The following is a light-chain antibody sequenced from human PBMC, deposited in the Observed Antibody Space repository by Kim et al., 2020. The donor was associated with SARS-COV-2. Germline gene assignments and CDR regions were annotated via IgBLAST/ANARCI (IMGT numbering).Light chain of an antibody. V-gene: IGLV2-14*03. CDR2: DVS. CDR1: SSDVGGYNS. Sequence: LTQPASVSGSPGQSITISCTGTSSDVGGYNSVSWYLQHPGKAPKLLIYDVSNRPSGGSYRFSGSKSGNTASLTISGLQAEDEGDYYCCSYTSSDTSVFGTGTKVTVL. CDR3: CSYTSSDTSV. J-gene: IGLJ1*01.